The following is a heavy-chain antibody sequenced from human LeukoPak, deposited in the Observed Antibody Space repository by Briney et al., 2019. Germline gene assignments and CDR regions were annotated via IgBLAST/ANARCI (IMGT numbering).Heavy chain of an antibody. J-gene: IGHJ3*01. Sequence: PGGSLRLFCAASGFTFSRYWMTWVRQAPGKGLEWVANIKEDGSQKYYVDSVKGRFTISRDNAKGSLYLQMNSLRAEDTAVYYCARDDRSTRSSFGLDAYDVWGQGTMATVSS. CDR3: ARDDRSTRSSFGLDAYDV. V-gene: IGHV3-7*01. CDR1: GFTFSRYW. CDR2: IKEDGSQK. D-gene: IGHD6-6*01.